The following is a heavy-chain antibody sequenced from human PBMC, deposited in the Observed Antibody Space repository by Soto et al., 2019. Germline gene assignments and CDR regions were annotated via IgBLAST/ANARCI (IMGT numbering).Heavy chain of an antibody. Sequence: SETLSLTCTVSGGSISSYYWSWIRQPPGKGLEWIGYIYYSGSTNYNPSLKSRVAISVDTSKNQFSLKLSSVTAADTAVYYCARGLAWPVFYFDYWGQGTLVTVSS. D-gene: IGHD3-16*01. V-gene: IGHV4-59*01. J-gene: IGHJ4*02. CDR2: IYYSGST. CDR3: ARGLAWPVFYFDY. CDR1: GGSISSYY.